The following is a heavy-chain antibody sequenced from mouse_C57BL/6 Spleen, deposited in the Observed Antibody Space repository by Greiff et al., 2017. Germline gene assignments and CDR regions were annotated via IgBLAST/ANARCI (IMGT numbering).Heavy chain of an antibody. CDR3: ARSSYYYGSSPYYFDY. CDR1: GYTFTDYN. D-gene: IGHD1-1*01. V-gene: IGHV1-18*01. Sequence: VQLQQSGPELVKPGASVKIPCKASGYTFTDYNMDWVKQSHGKSLEWIGDINPNNGGTIYNQKFKGKATLTVDKSSSTAYMELRSLKSEDTAVYYCARSSYYYGSSPYYFDYWGQGTTLTVSS. J-gene: IGHJ2*01. CDR2: INPNNGGT.